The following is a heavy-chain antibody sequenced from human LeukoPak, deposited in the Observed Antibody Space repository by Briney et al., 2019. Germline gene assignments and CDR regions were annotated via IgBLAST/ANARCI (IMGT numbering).Heavy chain of an antibody. J-gene: IGHJ3*02. CDR1: GFTFSSYA. Sequence: GGSLRLSCAASGFTFSSYAMHWVRQAPGKGLEWVAVISYDGSNKYYADSVKGRFTISRDNSKNTLYLQMNSLRAEDTAVYYCARVRLMAYYYDSSGPGEAFDIWGQGTMVTVSS. CDR3: ARVRLMAYYYDSSGPGEAFDI. D-gene: IGHD3-22*01. CDR2: ISYDGSNK. V-gene: IGHV3-30-3*01.